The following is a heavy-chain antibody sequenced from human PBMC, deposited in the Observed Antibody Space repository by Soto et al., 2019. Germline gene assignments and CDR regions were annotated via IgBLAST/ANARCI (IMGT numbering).Heavy chain of an antibody. CDR3: GRDEVRNGVGV. CDR1: GVTFRKYA. CDR2: LTGSGVTT. Sequence: GGSLRLSCSASGVTFRKYAMSWVRQAPGKGLEWVSLLTGSGVTTYYADSVKGRFTISRDNAKNSVYLQMNSLRVEDTALYYCGRDEVRNGVGVWGQGTTVTVSS. J-gene: IGHJ6*02. V-gene: IGHV3-23*01.